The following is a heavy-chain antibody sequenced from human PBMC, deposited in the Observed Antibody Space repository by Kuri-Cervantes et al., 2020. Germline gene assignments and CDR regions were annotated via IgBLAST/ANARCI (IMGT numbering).Heavy chain of an antibody. CDR2: IYYSGNT. V-gene: IGHV4-31*03. J-gene: IGHJ4*02. Sequence: LRLSCTVSGGSIGSGAYYWSCIRHRPGKGQEWIGYIYYSGNTYYNPSLQSRVSLSVDTSKRQFSLKLNSVTAADTAVYYCARVSYSFGYNYFFDSWGQRSLVTVSS. CDR1: GGSIGSGAYY. CDR3: ARVSYSFGYNYFFDS. D-gene: IGHD5-24*01.